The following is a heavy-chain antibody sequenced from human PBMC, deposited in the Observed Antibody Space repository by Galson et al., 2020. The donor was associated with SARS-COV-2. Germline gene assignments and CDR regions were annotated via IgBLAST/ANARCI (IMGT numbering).Heavy chain of an antibody. CDR1: GYSFTSYW. D-gene: IGHD2-2*02. CDR2: IYPGDSDT. Sequence: GGSLRLSCKGSGYSFTSYWIGWVRQMPGKGLEWMGIIYPGDSDTRYSPSFQGQVTISADKSISTAYLQWSSLKASDTAMYYCARHEISSHTWIDYWGQGTLVTVSS. V-gene: IGHV5-51*01. CDR3: ARHEISSHTWIDY. J-gene: IGHJ4*02.